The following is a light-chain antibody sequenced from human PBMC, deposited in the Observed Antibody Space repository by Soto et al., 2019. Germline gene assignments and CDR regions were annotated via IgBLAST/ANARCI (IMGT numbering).Light chain of an antibody. J-gene: IGKJ5*01. CDR1: QSISNH. CDR3: QQYDNLPIT. V-gene: IGKV1-33*01. CDR2: DAS. Sequence: DIQMTQSPSSLSASVEDRVIISCRASQSISNHLNCYQQKPGKAPKLLIYDASTLETGVPSRFSGSGSGTDFTFAISSLQPEDIATYYCQQYDNLPITFGQGTRLEIK.